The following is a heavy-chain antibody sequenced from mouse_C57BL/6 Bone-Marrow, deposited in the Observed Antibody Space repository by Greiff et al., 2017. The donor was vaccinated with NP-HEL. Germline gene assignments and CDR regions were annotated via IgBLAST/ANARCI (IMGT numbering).Heavy chain of an antibody. V-gene: IGHV5-9-1*02. Sequence: DVMLVESGEGLVKPGGSLKLSCAASGFTFSSYAMSWVRQTPEKRLEWVAYISSGGDYIYYADTVKGRFTISRDNARNTLYLQMSSLKSEDTAMYYCTRDRLYYPFAYWGQGTLVTVSA. CDR3: TRDRLYYPFAY. CDR2: ISSGGDYI. CDR1: GFTFSSYA. D-gene: IGHD2-1*01. J-gene: IGHJ3*01.